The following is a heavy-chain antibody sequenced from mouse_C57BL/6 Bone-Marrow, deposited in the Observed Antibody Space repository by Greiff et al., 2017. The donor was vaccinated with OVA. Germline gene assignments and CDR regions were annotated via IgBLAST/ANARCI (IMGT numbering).Heavy chain of an antibody. CDR1: GYTFTSYW. Sequence: VQLQQPGAELVKPGASVKLSCKASGYTFTSYWMQWVKQRPGQGLEWIGEIDPSDSYTNYNQKFKGKATLTVDTSSSTAYMQLSSLTSEDSAVDYCAREDDYGSSYWYFDVWGTGTTVTVSS. CDR3: AREDDYGSSYWYFDV. V-gene: IGHV1-50*01. CDR2: IDPSDSYT. D-gene: IGHD1-1*01. J-gene: IGHJ1*03.